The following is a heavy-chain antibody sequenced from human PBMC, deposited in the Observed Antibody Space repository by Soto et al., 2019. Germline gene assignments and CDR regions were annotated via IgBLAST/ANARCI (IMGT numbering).Heavy chain of an antibody. D-gene: IGHD4-17*01. Sequence: GASVKVSCEASGYSFINYAMHWVRQAPGQRLECMGWINCANGDTKSSQKFQGRVTITRDTSATTAYMELSSLTPEDTAVYYCARLAPGYYIAHFDYWGQGTLVTVSS. J-gene: IGHJ4*02. CDR3: ARLAPGYYIAHFDY. V-gene: IGHV1-3*01. CDR2: INCANGDT. CDR1: GYSFINYA.